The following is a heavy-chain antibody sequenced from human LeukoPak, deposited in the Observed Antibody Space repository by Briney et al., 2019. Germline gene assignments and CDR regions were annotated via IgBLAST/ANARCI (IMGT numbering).Heavy chain of an antibody. CDR2: IGTSSSHI. V-gene: IGHV3-21*01. J-gene: IGHJ3*02. D-gene: IGHD2-21*02. CDR1: GFTFSAYS. CDR3: ARGWVTVPFDI. Sequence: GRSLRLSCAASGFTFSAYSMNWVRQAPGKGLEWVSSIGTSSSHIHYADSLKGRFTISRDNAKNSLYLQMNSLRAEDTAVYYCARGWVTVPFDIWGQGTLVAVSS.